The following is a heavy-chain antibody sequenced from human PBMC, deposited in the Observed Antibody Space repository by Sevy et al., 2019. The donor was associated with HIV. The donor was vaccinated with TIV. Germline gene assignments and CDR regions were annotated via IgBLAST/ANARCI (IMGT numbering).Heavy chain of an antibody. J-gene: IGHJ3*02. CDR3: ARYTHEYCSSTSCYFFGACDI. CDR2: ISSNGGST. V-gene: IGHV3-64*01. CDR1: GFTFSSYA. Sequence: GGSLRLSCAASGFTFSSYAMHWVRQAPGKGLEYVSAISSNGGSTYYANSVKGRFTISRGNSKSTLYLQMGSLRAEDMAVYYCARYTHEYCSSTSCYFFGACDIWGQGTMVTVSS. D-gene: IGHD2-2*01.